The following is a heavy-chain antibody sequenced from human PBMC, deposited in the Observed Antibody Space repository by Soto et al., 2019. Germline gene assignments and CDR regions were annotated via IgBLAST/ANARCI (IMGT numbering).Heavy chain of an antibody. CDR2: IYYSGST. CDR1: GGSISSSSYY. CDR3: ARLGYYDILTGYYFGPDY. V-gene: IGHV4-39*01. D-gene: IGHD3-9*01. Sequence: SETLSLTCTVSGGSISSSSYYWGWIRQPPGKGLEWIGSIYYSGSTYYNPSLKSRVTISVDTSKNQFSLKLSSVTAADTAVYYCARLGYYDILTGYYFGPDYWGQGTLVTVSS. J-gene: IGHJ4*02.